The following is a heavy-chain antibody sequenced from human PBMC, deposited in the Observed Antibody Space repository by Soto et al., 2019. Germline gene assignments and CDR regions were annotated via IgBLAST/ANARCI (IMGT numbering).Heavy chain of an antibody. CDR1: GGSINRGGSN. Sequence: QGQLQESGPGLVNPSQTLSLTCTVSGGSINRGGSNWNWIRQQPGEGLEWIGYITYRGSSYSIPSLKSRVPMSVDTSKNQFSLKLSSVRSADTAVYYCARDSGESLRFFDYWGPGAPVTVSS. J-gene: IGHJ4*02. CDR2: ITYRGSS. CDR3: ARDSGESLRFFDY. D-gene: IGHD3-10*01. V-gene: IGHV4-31*03.